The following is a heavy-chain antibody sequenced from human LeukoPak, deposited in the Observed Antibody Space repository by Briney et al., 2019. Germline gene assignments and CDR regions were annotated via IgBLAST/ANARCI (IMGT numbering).Heavy chain of an antibody. CDR2: IYYSGST. CDR1: GGSISSSSYY. CDR3: ASQCSGGSCSLD. D-gene: IGHD2-15*01. V-gene: IGHV4-39*01. J-gene: IGHJ4*02. Sequence: PSETLSLTCTVSGGSISSSSYYWGWIRQPPGKGLEWIGSIYYSGSTYYNPSLESRVTISVDTSKNQFSLKLSSVTAADTAVYYCASQCSGGSCSLDWGQGTLVTVSS.